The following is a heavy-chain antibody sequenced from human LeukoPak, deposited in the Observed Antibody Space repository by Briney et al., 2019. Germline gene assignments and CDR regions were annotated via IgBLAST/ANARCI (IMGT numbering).Heavy chain of an antibody. J-gene: IGHJ5*02. V-gene: IGHV4-4*07. CDR2: ISGSGTI. CDR3: ARDSGTTGEVKFDP. D-gene: IGHD3-10*01. Sequence: SETLSLTCTVSGGSISSYYWSWIRRPAEKGLEWIGRISGSGTITYNPALQSRLSISIDTSKNQFSLKLMSVTAADTAVYYCARDSGTTGEVKFDPWGQGTLVTVSS. CDR1: GGSISSYY.